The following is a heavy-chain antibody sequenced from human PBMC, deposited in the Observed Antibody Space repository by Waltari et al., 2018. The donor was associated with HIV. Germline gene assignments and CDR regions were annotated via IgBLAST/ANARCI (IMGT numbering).Heavy chain of an antibody. CDR1: GYTFTSYY. D-gene: IGHD3-22*01. J-gene: IGHJ4*02. Sequence: QVQLVQSGAEVKKPGASVKVSCKASGYTFTSYYMHWVRQAPGQGLEWMGIINPSGGSKSYAQKFQGRVTMTRDTSTSTVYMELSSLRSEDTAVYYCARGFDPQYYDSRGYPIDYWGQGTLVTVSS. V-gene: IGHV1-46*01. CDR3: ARGFDPQYYDSRGYPIDY. CDR2: INPSGGSK.